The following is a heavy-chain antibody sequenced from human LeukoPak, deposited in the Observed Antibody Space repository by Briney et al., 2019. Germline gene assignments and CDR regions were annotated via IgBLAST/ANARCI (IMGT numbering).Heavy chain of an antibody. CDR3: ADPPNADY. V-gene: IGHV3-23*01. CDR2: IGGSDGRT. Sequence: SGGSLRLSCAASGFTFRSYAMSWVRQAPGKGLEWVSSIGGSDGRTYYAESVKGRFTISRDNSKNTVYLQMNSLRVEDTAVYFCADPPNADYWGQGTLVTVSS. D-gene: IGHD4/OR15-4a*01. J-gene: IGHJ4*02. CDR1: GFTFRSYA.